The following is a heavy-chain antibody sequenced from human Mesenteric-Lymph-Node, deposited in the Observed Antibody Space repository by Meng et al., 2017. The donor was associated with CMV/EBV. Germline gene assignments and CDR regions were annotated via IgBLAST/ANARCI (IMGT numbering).Heavy chain of an antibody. J-gene: IGHJ4*02. CDR2: INGDGGST. Sequence: GGSLRLSCAASGFTFSSYWMHWVRQAPGKGLVWVSRINGDGGSTTYADSVKGRFTISRDNAKNTLYLQMNSLSAEDTAEYYCARVMLYSYGPFDYWGQGTLVTVSS. CDR3: ARVMLYSYGPFDY. CDR1: GFTFSSYW. V-gene: IGHV3-74*01. D-gene: IGHD5-18*01.